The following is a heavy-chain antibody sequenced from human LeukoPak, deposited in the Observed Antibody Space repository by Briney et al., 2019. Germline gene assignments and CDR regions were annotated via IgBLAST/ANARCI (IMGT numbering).Heavy chain of an antibody. CDR1: GASISGYY. D-gene: IGHD3-22*01. Sequence: SETLSHTCSVSGASISGYYYNWIRQPPGKGLEWIGYVYYSGITNFNPSLKSRVTMSVDTSKNQFSLKVSSVTAADTAVYYCARVLLSSGSSTWGQGTLVTVSS. J-gene: IGHJ5*02. V-gene: IGHV4-59*01. CDR3: ARVLLSSGSST. CDR2: VYYSGIT.